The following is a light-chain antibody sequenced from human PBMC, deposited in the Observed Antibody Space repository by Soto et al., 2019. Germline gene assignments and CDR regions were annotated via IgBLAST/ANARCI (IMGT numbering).Light chain of an antibody. J-gene: IGKJ1*01. V-gene: IGKV3-11*01. CDR3: QQRRYWPVT. CDR1: QSVSSY. Sequence: EIVLTQSPAILSMSPGERAALCCRASQSVSSYFAWYQQKPGQAPRLLIYDASNRATGVPARFSGSGSGTDFTLTISSLEPEDFAVYYCQQRRYWPVTFGQGTKVEIK. CDR2: DAS.